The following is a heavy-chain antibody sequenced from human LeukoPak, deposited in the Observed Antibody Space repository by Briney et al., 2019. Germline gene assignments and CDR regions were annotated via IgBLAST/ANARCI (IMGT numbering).Heavy chain of an antibody. CDR3: ARGTLTGYSSSWYLGNWFDH. V-gene: IGHV6-1*01. J-gene: IGHJ5*02. D-gene: IGHD6-13*01. CDR2: KYYRSKWYN. Sequence: SQTLSLTCAISGDRVSSNSAAWNWIRQSPSRGLEWLGRKYYRSKWYNDYAVSVKSRITINPDTSKNQFSLQLNSVTPEDTAVYYCARGTLTGYSSSWYLGNWFDHWGQGTLVTVSS. CDR1: GDRVSSNSAA.